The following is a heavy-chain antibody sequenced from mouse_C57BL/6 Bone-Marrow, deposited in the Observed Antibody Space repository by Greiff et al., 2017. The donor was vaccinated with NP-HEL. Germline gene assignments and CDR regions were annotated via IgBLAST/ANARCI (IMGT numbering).Heavy chain of an antibody. D-gene: IGHD1-1*01. CDR3: ARQIYYYGSSDYYAMDY. Sequence: QVQLKESGPGLVAPSQSLSITCTVSGFSLTSYGVHWVRQPPGKGLEWLVVIWSDGSTTYNSALKSRLSISKDNSKSQVFLKMNSLQTDDTAMYYCARQIYYYGSSDYYAMDYWGQGTSVTVSS. V-gene: IGHV2-6-1*01. CDR1: GFSLTSYG. J-gene: IGHJ4*01. CDR2: IWSDGST.